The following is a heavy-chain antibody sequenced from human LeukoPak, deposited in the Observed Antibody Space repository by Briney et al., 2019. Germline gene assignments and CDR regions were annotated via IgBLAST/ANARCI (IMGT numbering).Heavy chain of an antibody. CDR2: ISSSSSYI. CDR3: ARETDYYDSSGYYPLGN. D-gene: IGHD3-22*01. J-gene: IGHJ4*02. V-gene: IGHV3-21*01. Sequence: PGGSLRLTCADSGFTFSSYSMNWVRQAPGKGLEWVSSISSSSSYIYYADSVKGRFTISRDNAKNSLYLQMDSLRAEDTAVYYCARETDYYDSSGYYPLGNWGQGTLVTVSS. CDR1: GFTFSSYS.